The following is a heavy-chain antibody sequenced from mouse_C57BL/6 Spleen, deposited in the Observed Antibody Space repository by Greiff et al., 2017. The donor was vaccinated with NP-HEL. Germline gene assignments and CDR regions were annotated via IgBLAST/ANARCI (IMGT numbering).Heavy chain of an antibody. CDR1: GYPFPAYY. Sequence: QVQLQQSGAALVRPGASVKLSCPASGYPFPAYYINWVKQRPGQALEWLARIYPGSGHTYYNEKFKGKATLTAEKSSSTAYMKLSSLTSEDSAVYFCARWDNWYFDVWGTGTTVTVSS. CDR3: ARWDNWYFDV. V-gene: IGHV1-76*01. D-gene: IGHD4-1*01. CDR2: IYPGSGHT. J-gene: IGHJ1*03.